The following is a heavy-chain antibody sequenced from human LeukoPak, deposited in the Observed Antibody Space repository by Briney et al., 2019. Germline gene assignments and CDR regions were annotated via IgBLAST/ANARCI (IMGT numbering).Heavy chain of an antibody. D-gene: IGHD6-19*01. CDR3: AKDQKPYSSGWYYFDY. Sequence: GGSLRLSCAASGFTFSSYAMSWVRQAPGKGLEWVSAISGSGGSTYYADSVKGRFTISRDNSKNTLYPQMNGLRAEDTAVYHCAKDQKPYSSGWYYFDYWGQGTLVTVSS. CDR2: ISGSGGST. V-gene: IGHV3-23*01. J-gene: IGHJ4*02. CDR1: GFTFSSYA.